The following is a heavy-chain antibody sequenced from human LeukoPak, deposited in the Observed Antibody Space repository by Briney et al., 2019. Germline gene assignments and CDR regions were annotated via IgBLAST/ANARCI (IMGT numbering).Heavy chain of an antibody. CDR2: IYYSGST. CDR1: GGSISSYY. Sequence: SETLSLTCTVSGGSISSYYWSWIRQPPGKGPDWIGYIYYSGSTKYNPSLKSRVTISVDASKTQFSLKLNSVTAADTAVYYCARGSRELYYFDYWGQGTLVTVSS. D-gene: IGHD1-7*01. CDR3: ARGSRELYYFDY. J-gene: IGHJ4*02. V-gene: IGHV4-59*01.